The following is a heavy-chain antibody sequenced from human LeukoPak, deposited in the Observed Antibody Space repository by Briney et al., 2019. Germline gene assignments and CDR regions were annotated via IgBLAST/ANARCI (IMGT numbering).Heavy chain of an antibody. CDR2: INHSGST. CDR1: GGSFSGYY. J-gene: IGHJ6*04. D-gene: IGHD6-6*01. V-gene: IGHV4-34*01. Sequence: NASETLSLTCAVYGGSFSGYYWSWIRQPPGKGLEWIGEINHSGSTNYNPSLKSRVTISVDTSKNQFSLKLSSLSAADTAVYYCARGPTGPSYVWGKGTTVTVSS. CDR3: ARGPTGPSYV.